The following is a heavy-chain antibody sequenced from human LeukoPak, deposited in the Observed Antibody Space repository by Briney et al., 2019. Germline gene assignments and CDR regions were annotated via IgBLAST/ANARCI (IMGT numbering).Heavy chain of an antibody. CDR3: ASTTVTTVAFDI. D-gene: IGHD4-17*01. CDR1: GFTFSSYA. J-gene: IGHJ3*02. Sequence: GGSLRLSCAASGFTFSSYAMHWVRQAPGKGLEWVAVISYDGSNKYYADSVKGRFTISRDNSKNTLYLQMNSLRAEDTAVYYCASTTVTTVAFDIWGQGTMVTVSS. V-gene: IGHV3-30*04. CDR2: ISYDGSNK.